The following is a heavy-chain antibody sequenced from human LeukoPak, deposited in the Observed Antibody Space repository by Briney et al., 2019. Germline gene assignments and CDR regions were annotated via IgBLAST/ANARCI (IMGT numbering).Heavy chain of an antibody. D-gene: IGHD6-6*01. Sequence: SETLSLTCTVSGGSISSSSYYWGWIRQPPGQGLEWIGSIYYSGSTYYNPSLKSRVTISVDTSKNQFSLKLSSVAAADTAVYYCASVHPEYSSSRPFDPWGQGTLVTVSS. CDR3: ASVHPEYSSSRPFDP. CDR2: IYYSGST. J-gene: IGHJ5*02. CDR1: GGSISSSSYY. V-gene: IGHV4-39*01.